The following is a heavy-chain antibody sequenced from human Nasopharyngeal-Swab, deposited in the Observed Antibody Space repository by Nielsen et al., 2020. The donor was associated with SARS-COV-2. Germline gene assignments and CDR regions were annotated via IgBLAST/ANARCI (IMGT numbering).Heavy chain of an antibody. J-gene: IGHJ6*02. V-gene: IGHV4-59*01. CDR1: GGSISSYY. Sequence: SETLSLTCTVSGGSISSYYWSWIRQPPGKELEWIGYIYYSGSTNYNPSLKSRVTISVDTSKNQFSLKLSSVTAADTAVYYCARDYRGFGELFGGYYYYGMDVWGQGTTVTVSS. D-gene: IGHD3-10*01. CDR2: IYYSGST. CDR3: ARDYRGFGELFGGYYYYGMDV.